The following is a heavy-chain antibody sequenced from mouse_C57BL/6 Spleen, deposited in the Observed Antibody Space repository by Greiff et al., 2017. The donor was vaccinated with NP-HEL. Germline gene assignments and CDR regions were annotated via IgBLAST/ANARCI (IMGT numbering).Heavy chain of an antibody. V-gene: IGHV1-42*01. J-gene: IGHJ1*03. Sequence: DVKLQESGPELVKPGASVKISCKASGYSFTGYYMNWVKQSPEKSLEWIGEINPSTGGTTYNQKFKAKATLTVDKSSSTAYMQLKSLTSEDSAVYYCARWPPYYGSSSGYFDVWGTGTTVTVSS. CDR1: GYSFTGYY. CDR2: INPSTGGT. D-gene: IGHD1-1*01. CDR3: ARWPPYYGSSSGYFDV.